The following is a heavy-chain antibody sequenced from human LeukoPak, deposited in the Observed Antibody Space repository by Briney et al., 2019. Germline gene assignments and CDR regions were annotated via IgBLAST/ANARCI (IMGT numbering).Heavy chain of an antibody. CDR2: IYGSGST. D-gene: IGHD6-6*01. CDR3: ARGEQPVGRFDP. J-gene: IGHJ5*02. Sequence: SETLSLTCTVSGGSISSYYWSWIRQPAGKGLEWIGRIYGSGSTNYNPSLKSRVTMSVDTSNNQFSLKLSSVTAADTAVYYCARGEQPVGRFDPWGQGTLVTVSS. V-gene: IGHV4-4*07. CDR1: GGSISSYY.